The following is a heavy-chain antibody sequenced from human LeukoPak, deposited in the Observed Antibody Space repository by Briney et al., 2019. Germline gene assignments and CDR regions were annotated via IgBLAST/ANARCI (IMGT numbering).Heavy chain of an antibody. Sequence: GESLRLSCAASGFTFDDYGVSWVRQAPGKGLEWVSGINWNGGSTGYADSVKGRFTISRDNAKNSLYLQMNSLRAEDTALYYCASLPTGGRSTSDYWGQGTLVTVSS. CDR1: GFTFDDYG. CDR3: ASLPTGGRSTSDY. D-gene: IGHD2-2*01. CDR2: INWNGGST. J-gene: IGHJ4*02. V-gene: IGHV3-20*04.